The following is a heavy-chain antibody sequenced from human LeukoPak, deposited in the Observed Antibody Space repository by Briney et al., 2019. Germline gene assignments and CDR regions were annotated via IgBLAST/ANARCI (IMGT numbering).Heavy chain of an antibody. J-gene: IGHJ4*02. D-gene: IGHD4-17*01. Sequence: GGSLRLSCTASGFTFGDDACSWFRQAPGKGLEWICFIRKKGYGETTDYAASVRGRFTISRDDAKSIAYLQMNSLKTEDTALYYCSRGLHDYGDSNYYFDQWGRGTLVTVSS. CDR2: IRKKGYGETT. CDR3: SRGLHDYGDSNYYFDQ. V-gene: IGHV3-49*03. CDR1: GFTFGDDA.